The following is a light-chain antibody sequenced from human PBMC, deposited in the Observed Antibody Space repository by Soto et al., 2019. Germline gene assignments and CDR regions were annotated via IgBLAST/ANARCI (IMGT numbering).Light chain of an antibody. J-gene: IGKJ1*01. CDR1: QSVRGEY. CDR3: QQYSVSPRT. CDR2: GAF. V-gene: IGKV3-20*01. Sequence: EIVLMQSPGTLSLSPGERATVSCRASQSVRGEYLAWYQHKPGQVPRLLIYGAFNRAGGIPDRFSGSGSGTDFTLTISRLEPEDFAVYYCQQYSVSPRTLGQWTKVEIK.